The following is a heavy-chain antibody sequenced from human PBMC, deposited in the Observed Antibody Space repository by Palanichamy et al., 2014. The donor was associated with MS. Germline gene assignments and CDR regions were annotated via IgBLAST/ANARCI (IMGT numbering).Heavy chain of an antibody. D-gene: IGHD2-15*01. Sequence: EVQLLESGGGLGQPGGSLRLSCAASGFTFSGYAMAWVRQAPGKGLEWVSGIVGSGDNTYYADSVKGRFTISRGNSKNTLYLQMSSLRVEDTAVYYCAKRDVFDSSGFFPLFDYWGQGTLVTVSS. J-gene: IGHJ4*02. CDR1: GFTFSGYA. CDR2: IVGSGDNT. CDR3: AKRDVFDSSGFFPLFDY. V-gene: IGHV3-23*01.